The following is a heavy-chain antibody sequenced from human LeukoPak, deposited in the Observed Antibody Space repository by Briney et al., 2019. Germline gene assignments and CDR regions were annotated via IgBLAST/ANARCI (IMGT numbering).Heavy chain of an antibody. D-gene: IGHD5-24*01. CDR2: IYYSGST. Sequence: PSETLSLTCTVSGGSMSSYYWSWIRQPPGKGLECIGYIYYSGSTKYNPSLKSRVTISVDTSKNQFSLKPSSVTAADTAVYYCARGARAGYNLEPFDYWGQGTLVTVSS. V-gene: IGHV4-59*08. CDR1: GGSMSSYY. J-gene: IGHJ4*02. CDR3: ARGARAGYNLEPFDY.